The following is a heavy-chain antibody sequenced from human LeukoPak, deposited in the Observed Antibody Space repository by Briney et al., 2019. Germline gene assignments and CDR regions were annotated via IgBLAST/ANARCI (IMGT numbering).Heavy chain of an antibody. V-gene: IGHV1-3*01. CDR3: ARGSPYGSGSYYIY. J-gene: IGHJ4*02. D-gene: IGHD3-10*01. CDR1: GYTFTSYA. CDR2: INAGNGNT. Sequence: ASVKVSCKAPGYTFTSYAMHWVRQAPGQRLEWMGWINAGNGNTKYSQKFQGRVTITRDTSASTAYMELSSLRSEDTAVYYCARGSPYGSGSYYIYWGQGTLVTVSS.